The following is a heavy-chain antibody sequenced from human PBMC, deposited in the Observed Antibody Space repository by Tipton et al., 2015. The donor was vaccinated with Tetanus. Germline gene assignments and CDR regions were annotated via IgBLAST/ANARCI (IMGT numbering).Heavy chain of an antibody. CDR2: IYYSGST. V-gene: IGHV4-59*01. CDR3: ARDAPGGEWFGELSLFDY. D-gene: IGHD3-10*01. CDR1: GGSISSYY. J-gene: IGHJ4*02. Sequence: TLPLTCTVSGGSISSYYWSWIRQPPGKGLEWIGYIYYSGSTNYNPSLKSRVTISVDTSKNQFSLKLSSVTAADTAVYYCARDAPGGEWFGELSLFDYWGQGTLVTVSS.